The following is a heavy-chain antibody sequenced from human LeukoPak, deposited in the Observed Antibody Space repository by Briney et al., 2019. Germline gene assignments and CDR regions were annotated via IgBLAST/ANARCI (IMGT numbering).Heavy chain of an antibody. J-gene: IGHJ4*02. D-gene: IGHD1-26*01. CDR1: GGTFSSYA. V-gene: IGHV1-69*13. CDR2: IIPIFGTA. Sequence: SVKVSCKASGGTFSSYATSWVRQAPGQGLEWMGGIIPIFGTANYAQKFQGRVTITADESTSTAYMELSSLRSEDTAVYYCARDPGDSENFDYWGQGTLVTVSS. CDR3: ARDPGDSENFDY.